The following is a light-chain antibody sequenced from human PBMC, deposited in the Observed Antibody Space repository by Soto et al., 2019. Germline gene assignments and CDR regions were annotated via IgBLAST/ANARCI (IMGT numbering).Light chain of an antibody. CDR3: QQRLHWPIT. CDR1: QSVGSSY. Sequence: EVVLTQSPAILSLSPGERAALSCRASQSVGSSYLAWYQHKSGQAPRLLIYGGSGRARGVPDRFNGSGSGTDFTLIIRRLEPEDFAVYYCQQRLHWPITFGQGTRLEIK. J-gene: IGKJ5*01. V-gene: IGKV3D-20*02. CDR2: GGS.